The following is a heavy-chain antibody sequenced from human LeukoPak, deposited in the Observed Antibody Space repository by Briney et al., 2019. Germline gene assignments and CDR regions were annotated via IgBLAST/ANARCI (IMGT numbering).Heavy chain of an antibody. CDR1: DGSISSGSYY. Sequence: PSETLSLTCTVSDGSISSGSYYWGWVRQPPEKGLEWIGSIYYSGTTYYNPSLKSRVTMSVDTSKNQFSLKLTSVTAADTALYYCVSQYDSSGYLLGFDYWGQGSLVTVSS. D-gene: IGHD3-22*01. V-gene: IGHV4-39*01. CDR3: VSQYDSSGYLLGFDY. CDR2: IYYSGTT. J-gene: IGHJ4*02.